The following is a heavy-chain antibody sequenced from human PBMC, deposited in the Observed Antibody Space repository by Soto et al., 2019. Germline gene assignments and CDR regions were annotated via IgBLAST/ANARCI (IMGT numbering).Heavy chain of an antibody. J-gene: IGHJ5*02. D-gene: IGHD6-13*01. CDR3: ARHPERIAQIGWFAP. CDR2: ISSSSSTI. CDR1: GFTFSSYS. V-gene: IGHV3-48*01. Sequence: ELQLVESGGGLVQHGGSLRLSCAASGFTFSSYSMNWVRQAPGKGLEWVSYISSSSSTIYYEDSVKGRFTISRDNAKISLYLQMNSLRAEATAVYYCARHPERIAQIGWFAPWCQGTLFTVSS.